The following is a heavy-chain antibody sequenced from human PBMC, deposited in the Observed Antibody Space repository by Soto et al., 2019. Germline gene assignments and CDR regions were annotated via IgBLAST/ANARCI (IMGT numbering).Heavy chain of an antibody. J-gene: IGHJ1*01. CDR2: INSDGSST. D-gene: IGHD3-22*01. Sequence: GESLKISCAASGFTFSSYWMHWVRQAPGKGLVWVSRINSDGSSTSYADSVKGRFTISRDNAKNTLYLQMNSLRAEDTAVYYCARTDTSSGYYAEYFQHWGQGTLVTGSS. CDR1: GFTFSSYW. V-gene: IGHV3-74*01. CDR3: ARTDTSSGYYAEYFQH.